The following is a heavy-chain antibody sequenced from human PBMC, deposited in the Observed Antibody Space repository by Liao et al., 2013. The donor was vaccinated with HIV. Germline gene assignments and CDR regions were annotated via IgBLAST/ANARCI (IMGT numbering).Heavy chain of an antibody. CDR3: ARADWGSVDLTDFSFDY. V-gene: IGHV4-4*07. CDR1: GASISDFY. CDR2: FHTGGRT. Sequence: QVQLQESGPGLVKPSETLSLTCTVSGASISDFYWSWIRQPAGKGLEWIGHFHTGGRTIYNPSLKSRVTMSSDPSNNQFSLKLSSVTAADTAVYYCARADWGSVDLTDFSFDYWGQGTLVTVSS. J-gene: IGHJ4*02. D-gene: IGHD7-27*01.